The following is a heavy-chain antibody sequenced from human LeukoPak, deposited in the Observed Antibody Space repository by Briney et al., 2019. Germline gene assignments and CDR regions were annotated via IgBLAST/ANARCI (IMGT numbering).Heavy chain of an antibody. J-gene: IGHJ3*02. CDR2: INHSGST. CDR3: ARGRIQLWLRAFDI. V-gene: IGHV4-34*01. D-gene: IGHD5-18*01. Sequence: SETLSLTCAVYGGSFSGYYWSWIRQPPGKGLEWIGEINHSGSTNYNPSLKSRVTISVDTSKNQFTLKLSSVTAADTAVYYCARGRIQLWLRAFDIWGQGTMVTVSS. CDR1: GGSFSGYY.